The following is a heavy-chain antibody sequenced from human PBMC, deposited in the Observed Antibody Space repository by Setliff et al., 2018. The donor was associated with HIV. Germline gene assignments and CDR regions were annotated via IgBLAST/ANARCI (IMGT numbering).Heavy chain of an antibody. D-gene: IGHD3-22*01. Sequence: TVSGGSISSGSNYWSWIRQPAGKGLEWIGHIYTSGSTNYNPSLKSRVTISVDTSKNQFYLKLSSVTAADTAVYYCARILLYDSSAYFVNAFDIWGQGTVVTVSS. CDR2: IYTSGST. CDR1: GGSISSGSNY. J-gene: IGHJ3*02. CDR3: ARILLYDSSAYFVNAFDI. V-gene: IGHV4-61*09.